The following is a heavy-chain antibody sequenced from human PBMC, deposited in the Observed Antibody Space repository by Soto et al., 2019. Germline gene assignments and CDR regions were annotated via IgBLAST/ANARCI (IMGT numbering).Heavy chain of an antibody. CDR3: ARERGFYDSSGTGFDY. Sequence: PGGSLRLSCAASGSTFSIYSMNWVRQAPGKGLEWVSYISDSSSTIHYADSVKGRFTISRDNAKNSLYLQMNSLRDEDTAVYYCARERGFYDSSGTGFDYWGQGTLVTVSS. CDR2: ISDSSSTI. J-gene: IGHJ4*02. CDR1: GSTFSIYS. V-gene: IGHV3-48*02. D-gene: IGHD3-22*01.